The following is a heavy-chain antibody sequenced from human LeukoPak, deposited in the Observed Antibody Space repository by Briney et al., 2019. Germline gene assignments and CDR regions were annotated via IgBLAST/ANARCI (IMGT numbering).Heavy chain of an antibody. Sequence: GGSLRLSCAASGFTFSSYSMDWVRQAPGKGLEWVSSISSSSSYIYYADSVKGRFTISRDNAKNSLYLQMNSLRGEDTAVYYCARDLGCYYDSSGGFGIWGEGTMVTVSS. CDR3: ARDLGCYYDSSGGFGI. V-gene: IGHV3-21*01. CDR1: GFTFSSYS. D-gene: IGHD3-22*01. CDR2: ISSSSSYI. J-gene: IGHJ3*02.